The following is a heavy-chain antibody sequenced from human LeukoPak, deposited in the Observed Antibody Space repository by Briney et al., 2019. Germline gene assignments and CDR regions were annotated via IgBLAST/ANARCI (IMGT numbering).Heavy chain of an antibody. CDR1: GFTFSSYA. D-gene: IGHD4-11*01. Sequence: PGGSLRLSCAASGFTFSSYAMNWVRQAPGKGLEWVSGISGSGGSTYYADSVKGRFTISRDNSKNTLYLQMNSLRAEDTAVDYCAKGTTAVRWYYFDYWGQGTLVTVSS. CDR3: AKGTTAVRWYYFDY. CDR2: ISGSGGST. V-gene: IGHV3-23*01. J-gene: IGHJ4*02.